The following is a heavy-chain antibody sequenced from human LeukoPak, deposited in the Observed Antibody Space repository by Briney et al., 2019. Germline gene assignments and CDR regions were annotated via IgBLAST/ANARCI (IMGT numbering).Heavy chain of an antibody. Sequence: PEASAKVSCKASGFTFTSSALQWVRQARGQRLEWIGWIVVGSGNTNYAQNFQARVTITRDMSTSTAYMEVSSLTSEDTAVYYCAASRDWEPYGFDVWGQGTMVTVSS. J-gene: IGHJ3*01. CDR3: AASRDWEPYGFDV. V-gene: IGHV1-58*01. D-gene: IGHD1-26*01. CDR1: GFTFTSSA. CDR2: IVVGSGNT.